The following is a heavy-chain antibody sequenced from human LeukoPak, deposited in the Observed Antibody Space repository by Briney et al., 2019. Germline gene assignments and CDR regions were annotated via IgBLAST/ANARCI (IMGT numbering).Heavy chain of an antibody. CDR3: ARVDILTGVSDY. Sequence: PGGSLRLSCAASGFTFSSYEMNWVRQAPGKGLEWVSYISSSGSTIYYADSVKGRFTISRDNAKNSLYLQMNSLRAEDTAVYYCARVDILTGVSDYWGQGTLVTVSS. CDR2: ISSSGSTI. CDR1: GFTFSSYE. D-gene: IGHD3-9*01. J-gene: IGHJ4*02. V-gene: IGHV3-48*03.